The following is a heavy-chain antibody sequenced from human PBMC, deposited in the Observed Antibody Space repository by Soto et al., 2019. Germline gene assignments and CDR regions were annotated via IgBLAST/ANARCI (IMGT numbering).Heavy chain of an antibody. V-gene: IGHV4-30-2*01. CDR3: ATVIPATRYFAY. J-gene: IGHJ4*02. D-gene: IGHD2-15*01. CDR2: IYHSGTT. CDR1: GGSIRNGDYS. Sequence: SETLSLTCTVSGGSIRNGDYSCSWVRQPPGKGLEWIGYIYHSGTTYYNPSLTSRVTISVDGSNNQFSLKLTSMTAADTAVYYCATVIPATRYFAYWGQGILVTVSS.